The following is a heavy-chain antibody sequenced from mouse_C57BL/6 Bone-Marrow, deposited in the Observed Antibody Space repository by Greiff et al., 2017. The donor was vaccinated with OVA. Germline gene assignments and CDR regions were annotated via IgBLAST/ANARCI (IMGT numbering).Heavy chain of an antibody. CDR1: GYTFTSYW. CDR2: IHPNSGST. J-gene: IGHJ3*01. Sequence: QVQLQQPGAELVKPGASVKLSCKASGYTFTSYWMHWVKQRPGQGLEWIGMIHPNSGSTNYNEKFKSKATLTVDKSSSTAYMQLSSLTSEDSAVYDCARSDVFPPAWFAYWGQGTLVTVSA. CDR3: ARSDVFPPAWFAY. V-gene: IGHV1-64*01.